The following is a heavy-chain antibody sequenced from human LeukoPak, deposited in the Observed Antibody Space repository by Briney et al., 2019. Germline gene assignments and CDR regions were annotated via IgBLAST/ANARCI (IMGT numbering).Heavy chain of an antibody. CDR1: GFTFSSYS. Sequence: GGSLRLSCAASGFTFSSYSMNWVRQAPGKGLEWVSSISSSSSYIYYADSVKGRFTISRDNAKNSLHLQMNSLRAEDTAVYYCARVKGAYGDSPFDYWGQGTLVTVSS. J-gene: IGHJ4*02. D-gene: IGHD4-17*01. V-gene: IGHV3-21*01. CDR2: ISSSSSYI. CDR3: ARVKGAYGDSPFDY.